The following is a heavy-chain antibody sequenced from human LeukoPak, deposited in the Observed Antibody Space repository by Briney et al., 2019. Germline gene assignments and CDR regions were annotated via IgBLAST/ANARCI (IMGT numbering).Heavy chain of an antibody. CDR3: ARDKGIAAAGTHPFDY. D-gene: IGHD6-13*01. J-gene: IGHJ4*02. CDR2: IYTSGS. Sequence: PSETLSLTCIVSGGSISSYYWSWIRQPAGKGLEWIARIYTSGSNYNPSFKSRVTMSVDTSKNQFSLKLSSVTAADTAVYYCARDKGIAAAGTHPFDYWGQGTLVTVSS. CDR1: GGSISSYY. V-gene: IGHV4-4*07.